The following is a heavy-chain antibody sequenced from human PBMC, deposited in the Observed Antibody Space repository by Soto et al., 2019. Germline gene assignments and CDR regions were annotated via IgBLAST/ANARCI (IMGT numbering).Heavy chain of an antibody. V-gene: IGHV1-69*06. CDR1: GGTFSSYA. CDR2: IIPIFGTA. J-gene: IGHJ6*02. D-gene: IGHD3-10*01. Sequence: SVKVSCKASGGTFSSYAISWVRQAPGQGLEWMGGIIPIFGTANYAQKFQGRVTITADKSTSTAYMELSSLRSEDTAVYYCARFCYGSSTLPVYGMDVWGQGTTVTVSS. CDR3: ARFCYGSSTLPVYGMDV.